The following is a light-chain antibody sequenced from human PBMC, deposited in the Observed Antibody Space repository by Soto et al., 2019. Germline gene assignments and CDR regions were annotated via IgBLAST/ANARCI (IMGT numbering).Light chain of an antibody. CDR1: QSLLHSNGYNY. V-gene: IGKV2-28*01. CDR2: LGS. Sequence: DIVMTQSPLSLPVTPGEPASISCRSSQSLLHSNGYNYLDWYLQKPGQSPQLLIYLGSNRASGVPDRFSGSGSGTEFTLKISRVEAEDVGVYYCMQALQTPVTFGPGTKVHIK. CDR3: MQALQTPVT. J-gene: IGKJ3*01.